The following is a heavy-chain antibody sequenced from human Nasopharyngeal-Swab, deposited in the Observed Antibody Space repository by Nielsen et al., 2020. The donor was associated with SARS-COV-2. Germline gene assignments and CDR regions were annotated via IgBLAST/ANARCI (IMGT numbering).Heavy chain of an antibody. D-gene: IGHD6-25*01. Sequence: GGSLRLSCAASGFTFSSYGMHWVRQAPGKGLEWVAVISYDGSNKYYADSVKGRFTISRDNSKNPLYLQMNSLRAEDTAVYYCAKDCGLRAAYYYYGMDVWGQGTTVTVSS. J-gene: IGHJ6*02. CDR3: AKDCGLRAAYYYYGMDV. CDR2: ISYDGSNK. V-gene: IGHV3-30*18. CDR1: GFTFSSYG.